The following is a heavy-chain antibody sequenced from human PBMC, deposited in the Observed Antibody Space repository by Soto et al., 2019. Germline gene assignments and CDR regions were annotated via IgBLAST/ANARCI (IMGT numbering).Heavy chain of an antibody. J-gene: IGHJ4*02. V-gene: IGHV4-59*01. D-gene: IGHD3-22*01. CDR3: ASGLGDYYDSSGYYPSYFDY. CDR1: GGSISSYY. CDR2: IYYSGST. Sequence: SETLSLTCTVSGGSISSYYWSWIRQPPGKGLDWIGYIYYSGSTNYNPSLKSRVTISVDTSKNQFSLKLSSVTAADTAVYYCASGLGDYYDSSGYYPSYFDYWGQGTLVTVSS.